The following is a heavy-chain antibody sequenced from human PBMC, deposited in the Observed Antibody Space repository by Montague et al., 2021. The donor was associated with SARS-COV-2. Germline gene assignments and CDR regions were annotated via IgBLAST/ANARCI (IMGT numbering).Heavy chain of an antibody. J-gene: IGHJ6*02. Sequence: SETLSLTCIVSGGSISSSYWSWIRQPAGKGLEWIGRIYTSGSTNYNPSLKSRVTMSLDTSKNQLSLKINSVTAADTAVYYCARGVQSSRSWFYFGLDVWGQGTTVTVSS. D-gene: IGHD6-13*01. V-gene: IGHV4-4*07. CDR3: ARGVQSSRSWFYFGLDV. CDR2: IYTSGST. CDR1: GGSISSSY.